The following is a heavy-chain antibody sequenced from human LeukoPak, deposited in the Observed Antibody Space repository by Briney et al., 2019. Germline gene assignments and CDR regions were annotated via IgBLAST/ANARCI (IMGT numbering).Heavy chain of an antibody. D-gene: IGHD3-3*01. CDR2: ISSSSSYI. CDR1: GVTFSSYS. CDR3: ARIDQYYDFWSGRGYAFDI. J-gene: IGHJ3*02. V-gene: IGHV3-21*01. Sequence: GGSLRLSCAASGVTFSSYSMNWVRQAPGKGLEWVSSISSSSSYIYYADSVKGRFTISRDNAKNSLYLQMNSLRAEDTAVYYCARIDQYYDFWSGRGYAFDIWGQGTMVTVSS.